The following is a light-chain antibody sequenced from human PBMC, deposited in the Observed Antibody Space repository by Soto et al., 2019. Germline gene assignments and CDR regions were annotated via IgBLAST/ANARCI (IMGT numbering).Light chain of an antibody. CDR3: LQYNSYPRT. V-gene: IGKV1-27*01. J-gene: IGKJ1*01. CDR1: QGIANY. CDR2: AAS. Sequence: DIQRTQSPSSLSASVGDRVTITCRASQGIANYLAWYQHKPGKVPNLLIYAASTLQSGVPSRFSGGGSGTDFTLTISSLQPEDVATYYCLQYNSYPRTFGQGTKVDIK.